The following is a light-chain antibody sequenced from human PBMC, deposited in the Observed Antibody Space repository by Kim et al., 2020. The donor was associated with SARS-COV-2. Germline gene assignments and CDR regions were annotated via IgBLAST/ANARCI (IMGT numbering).Light chain of an antibody. CDR3: QSWATGIQV. J-gene: IGLJ3*02. CDR1: SGHSNYA. CDR2: LNSDGSH. V-gene: IGLV4-69*01. Sequence: QLVLTQSPSASASLGASVKLTCTLSSGHSNYAITWHQQQPEKGPRYLMKLNSDGSHNKGDGIPDRFSGSSSGAARYLTISSLQSEDEADYYCQSWATGIQVFGGGTQLTVL.